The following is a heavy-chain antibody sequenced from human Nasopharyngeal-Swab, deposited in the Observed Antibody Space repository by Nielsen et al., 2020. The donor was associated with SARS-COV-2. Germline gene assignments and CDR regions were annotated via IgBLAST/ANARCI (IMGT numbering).Heavy chain of an antibody. CDR3: ARDSELLTNYYGLDY. D-gene: IGHD3-9*01. V-gene: IGHV3-69-1*02. Sequence: VRQAPGKGLEWISYISDDNTIFYADSVKGRFTISRDNAKNSLYLHMNSLRDEDTALYYCARDSELLTNYYGLDYWGQGTPVTVSS. CDR2: ISDDNTI. J-gene: IGHJ4*02.